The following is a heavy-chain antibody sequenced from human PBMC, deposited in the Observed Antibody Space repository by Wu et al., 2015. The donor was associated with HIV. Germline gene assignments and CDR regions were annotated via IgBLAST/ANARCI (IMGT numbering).Heavy chain of an antibody. CDR3: ARASRYSSGWYQPGEFDY. V-gene: IGHV1-2*02. D-gene: IGHD6-19*01. Sequence: QVQLVQSGAEVKKPGASVKVSCKASGYTFTGYYMHWVRQAPGQGLEWMGWINPNSGGTNYAQKFQGRVTMTRDTSISTAYMELSRLRSDDTAVYYCARASRYSSGWYQPGEFDYWGQGTLVTVSS. CDR2: INPNSGGT. CDR1: GYTFTGYY. J-gene: IGHJ4*02.